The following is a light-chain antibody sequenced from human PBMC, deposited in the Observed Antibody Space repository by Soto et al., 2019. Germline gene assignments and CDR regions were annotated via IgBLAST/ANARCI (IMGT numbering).Light chain of an antibody. J-gene: IGKJ1*01. CDR3: QRYDTSPTWT. CDR2: AVS. Sequence: ELVLTQSPGALSLYTGERATLSCRASQSVSSGYLAWYQQKPGQSPRLLIYAVSTRATGVPDRFSGSVSGTDFTLTISILEPEDSAVYYCQRYDTSPTWTFGQGTKVQIK. V-gene: IGKV3-20*01. CDR1: QSVSSGY.